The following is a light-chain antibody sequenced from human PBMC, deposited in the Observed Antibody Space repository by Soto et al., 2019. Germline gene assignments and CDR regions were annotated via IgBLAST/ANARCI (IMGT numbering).Light chain of an antibody. J-gene: IGLJ1*01. Sequence: QDALTQPASVSGSPGQSITISCTGTSSDVGGYKYVSWYQQHPGKAPKLLIYEVSNRPSGVSNRFSGSKSGNTASLTISGLQAEDEADYYCSSYTGSSIYVFGTGTKVTVL. V-gene: IGLV2-14*01. CDR3: SSYTGSSIYV. CDR2: EVS. CDR1: SSDVGGYKY.